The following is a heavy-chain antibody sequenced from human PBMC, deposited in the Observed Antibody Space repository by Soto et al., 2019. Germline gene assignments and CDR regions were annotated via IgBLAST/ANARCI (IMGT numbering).Heavy chain of an antibody. CDR2: NNHSGST. Sequence: PEKLPHPYAVYGGSLRRYSWSWIRQPPGKELESIGDNNHSGSTNYNPSLKSRGTISVDTSKNQFSLKLSSVTAAYTAVYYCARGPGRGYSYGNGDYWGQGTRVTGS. CDR1: GGSLRRYS. V-gene: IGHV4-34*01. D-gene: IGHD5-18*01. J-gene: IGHJ4*02. CDR3: ARGPGRGYSYGNGDY.